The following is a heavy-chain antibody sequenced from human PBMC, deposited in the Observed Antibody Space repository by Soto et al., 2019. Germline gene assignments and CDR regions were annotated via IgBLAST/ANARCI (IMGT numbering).Heavy chain of an antibody. V-gene: IGHV3-23*01. Sequence: GGSLRLSCAASGFTFSTYAMSWVRQAPGKGLEWVSVITGSGGSTNYADSVKGRFTISRDNSKNTLYLQMNSLRAEDTAVYYCAKRYTSCSAGSCYAGHFDYCGQGTLVTVSS. CDR1: GFTFSTYA. CDR2: ITGSGGST. CDR3: AKRYTSCSAGSCYAGHFDY. D-gene: IGHD2-15*01. J-gene: IGHJ4*02.